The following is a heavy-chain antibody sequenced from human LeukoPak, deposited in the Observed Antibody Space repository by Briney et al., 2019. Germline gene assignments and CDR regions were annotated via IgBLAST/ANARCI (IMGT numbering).Heavy chain of an antibody. V-gene: IGHV1-18*01. CDR2: ISAYNGNT. Sequence: GSVKVSCKASGYTFTSYGISWVRQAPGQGLEWMGWISAYNGNTNYAQKLQGRVTMTTDTSTSTAYMELRSLRSDDTAVYYCARDYYDSSGPWGFDPWGQGTLVTVSS. D-gene: IGHD3-22*01. J-gene: IGHJ5*02. CDR1: GYTFTSYG. CDR3: ARDYYDSSGPWGFDP.